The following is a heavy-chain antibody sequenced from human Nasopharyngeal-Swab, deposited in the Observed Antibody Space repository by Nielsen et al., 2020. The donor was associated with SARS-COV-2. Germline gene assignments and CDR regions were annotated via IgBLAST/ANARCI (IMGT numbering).Heavy chain of an antibody. D-gene: IGHD3-22*01. CDR2: ISSSSSYI. V-gene: IGHV3-21*01. Sequence: GGSLRLSCAASGFTFNNYNFNWVRQAPGKGLEWVSSISSSSSYIYYADSVKGRFTISRDNAKKSLYLQMNSLRAEDTAVYYCAKEHYDSSGYYYESGGDYWGQGTLVTVSS. CDR1: GFTFNNYN. CDR3: AKEHYDSSGYYYESGGDY. J-gene: IGHJ4*02.